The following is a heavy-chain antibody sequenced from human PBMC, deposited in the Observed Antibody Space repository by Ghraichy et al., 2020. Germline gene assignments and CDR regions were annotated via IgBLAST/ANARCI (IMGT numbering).Heavy chain of an antibody. CDR2: INDNGQT. V-gene: IGHV4-61*01. CDR3: VRSGVPTRGIAAAGYYFV. Sequence: SQTLSLTCTVSGASVSSMFYYWTWIRQPPGKGLEWIGYINDNGQTNYNPSLKSRVTISRDTSKNHFSLRLTSVTPADTAVYYCVRSGVPTRGIAAAGYYFVWGQGTLVAVSS. CDR1: GASVSSMFYY. J-gene: IGHJ4*02. D-gene: IGHD6-13*01.